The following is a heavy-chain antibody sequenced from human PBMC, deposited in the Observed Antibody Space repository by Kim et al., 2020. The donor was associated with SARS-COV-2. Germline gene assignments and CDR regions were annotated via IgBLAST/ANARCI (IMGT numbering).Heavy chain of an antibody. CDR1: GFTFSSYG. D-gene: IGHD3-22*01. Sequence: GGSLRLSCAASGFTFSSYGMHWVRQAPGKGLEWVAVISYDGSNKYYADSVKGRFTISRDNSKNTLYLQMNSLRAEDTAVYYCARASLIVVVKEFDYWGQGTLVTVSS. CDR2: ISYDGSNK. J-gene: IGHJ4*02. CDR3: ARASLIVVVKEFDY. V-gene: IGHV3-33*05.